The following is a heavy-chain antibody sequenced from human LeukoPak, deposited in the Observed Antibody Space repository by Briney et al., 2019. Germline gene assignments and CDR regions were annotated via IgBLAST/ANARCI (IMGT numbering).Heavy chain of an antibody. J-gene: IGHJ5*02. CDR3: ARLGPRYCSSTSCPNWFDP. D-gene: IGHD2-2*01. CDR2: INNSGRT. Sequence: SSETLSLTCAVYGGSFRGYYWSWIRQPPGKALEWIGEINNSGRTNYNPSLKSRVTISVDTSKNQFSLKLSSVTAADTAVYYCARLGPRYCSSTSCPNWFDPWGQGTLVTVSS. CDR1: GGSFRGYY. V-gene: IGHV4-34*01.